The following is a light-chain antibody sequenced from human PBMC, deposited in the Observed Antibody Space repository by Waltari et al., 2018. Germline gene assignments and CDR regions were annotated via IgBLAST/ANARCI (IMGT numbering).Light chain of an antibody. Sequence: QLVLTSSPSASASLGASVKIPCTLSSEHSHYDIAWPPQHRERGPRFLMRLNSDGSHTKGDGIPDRFSGSSSGAERYLIISSLQYEDEADYYCQTWDPYIVVFGGGTKLTVL. CDR1: SEHSHYD. CDR2: LNSDGSH. V-gene: IGLV4-69*01. J-gene: IGLJ2*01. CDR3: QTWDPYIVV.